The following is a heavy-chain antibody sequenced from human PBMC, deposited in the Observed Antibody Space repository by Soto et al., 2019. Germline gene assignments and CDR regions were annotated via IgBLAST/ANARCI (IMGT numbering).Heavy chain of an antibody. CDR1: GFTFSSYW. CDR3: ARETAMFYYGMDV. CDR2: IKQDGSEK. J-gene: IGHJ6*02. V-gene: IGHV3-7*03. Sequence: PGGSLRLSCAASGFTFSSYWMSWVRQAPGKGLEWVANIKQDGSEKYYVDSVKGRFTISRDNAKNSLYLQMNSLRAEDTAVYYCARETAMFYYGMDVWGQGTTVTLSS. D-gene: IGHD5-18*01.